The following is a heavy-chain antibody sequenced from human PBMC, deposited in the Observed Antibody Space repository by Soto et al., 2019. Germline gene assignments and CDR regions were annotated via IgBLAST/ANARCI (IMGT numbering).Heavy chain of an antibody. Sequence: GGSLRLSCAASGFTFSGSAMHWVRQASGKGLEWVGRIRSKANSYATAYAASVKGRFTISRDDSKNTAYLQMNSLKTEDTAVYYCTKLTTVTTEIKYYYYYYMDVWGKGTTVTVSS. J-gene: IGHJ6*03. V-gene: IGHV3-73*01. CDR1: GFTFSGSA. D-gene: IGHD4-4*01. CDR3: TKLTTVTTEIKYYYYYYMDV. CDR2: IRSKANSYAT.